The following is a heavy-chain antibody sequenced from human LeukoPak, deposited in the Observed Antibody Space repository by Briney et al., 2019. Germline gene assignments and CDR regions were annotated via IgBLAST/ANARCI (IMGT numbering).Heavy chain of an antibody. CDR3: ARHYCSGGSCLFDP. CDR1: DDSFTNYW. D-gene: IGHD2-15*01. V-gene: IGHV5-51*01. J-gene: IGHJ5*02. CDR2: IYPGDSDT. Sequence: GESLKVSCKGCDDSFTNYWVGWVRQMHGKGLECMVIIYPGDSDTRYSPSFQGQVTISADKSISTAYLQWSSLKASDTAMYYCARHYCSGGSCLFDPWGQGTLVTVSS.